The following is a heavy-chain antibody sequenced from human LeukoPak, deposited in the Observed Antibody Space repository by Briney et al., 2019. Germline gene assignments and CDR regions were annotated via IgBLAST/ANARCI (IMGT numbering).Heavy chain of an antibody. CDR3: VGDGRY. J-gene: IGHJ4*02. Sequence: PGGSLRLSCAASGLSVSSTYMTWVRQTPGKGLEWVSVIYSGGGTNYADSLKGRFSISRDNSKNTLYLQMNNLTAEDTAVYYCVGDGRYWGQGTLVTVSS. CDR2: IYSGGGT. V-gene: IGHV3-53*01. D-gene: IGHD4-17*01. CDR1: GLSVSSTY.